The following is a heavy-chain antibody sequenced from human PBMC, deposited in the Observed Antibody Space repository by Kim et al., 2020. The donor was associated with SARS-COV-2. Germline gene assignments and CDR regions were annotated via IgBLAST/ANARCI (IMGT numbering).Heavy chain of an antibody. CDR2: ISGSGGST. CDR3: AKSPMKYSYGIYYFDY. V-gene: IGHV3-23*01. CDR1: GFTFSSYA. Sequence: GGSLRLSCAASGFTFSSYAMSLVRQAPGKGLEWVSAISGSGGSTYYADSVKGRFTISRDNSKNTLYLQMNSLRAEDTAVYYCAKSPMKYSYGIYYFDYWGQGTLVTVSS. D-gene: IGHD5-18*01. J-gene: IGHJ4*02.